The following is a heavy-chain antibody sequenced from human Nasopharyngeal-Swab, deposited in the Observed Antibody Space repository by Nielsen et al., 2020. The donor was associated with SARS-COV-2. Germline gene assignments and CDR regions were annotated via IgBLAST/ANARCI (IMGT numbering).Heavy chain of an antibody. CDR2: IKQDGGDK. J-gene: IGHJ4*02. CDR3: ARDSRIVGATGSNDY. D-gene: IGHD1-26*01. V-gene: IGHV3-7*01. CDR1: GFTFSMYW. Sequence: GESLKISCEASGFTFSMYWMSWVRQTPGRGLEWVANIKQDGGDKHYVDSLKGRFTISRDNAQNSLYLEMNSLRAEDTALYYCARDSRIVGATGSNDYWGQGTLVTVSS.